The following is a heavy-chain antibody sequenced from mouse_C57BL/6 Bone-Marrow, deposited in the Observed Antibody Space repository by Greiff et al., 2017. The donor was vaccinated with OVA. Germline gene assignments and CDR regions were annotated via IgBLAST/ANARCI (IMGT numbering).Heavy chain of an antibody. Sequence: VQLQQPGAELVKPGASVKMSCKASGYTFTSYWITWVKQRPGQGLEWIGDIYPGSGSTNYNEKFKSKATLTVDTSSSTAYMQLSSLSSEDYAVYYGARDCDGSLVADWGQGTLVTVSA. D-gene: IGHD2-3*01. J-gene: IGHJ3*01. CDR2: IYPGSGST. CDR1: GYTFTSYW. CDR3: ARDCDGSLVAD. V-gene: IGHV1-55*01.